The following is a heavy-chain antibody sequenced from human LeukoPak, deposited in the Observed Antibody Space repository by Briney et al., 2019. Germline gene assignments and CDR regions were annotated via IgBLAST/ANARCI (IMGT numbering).Heavy chain of an antibody. CDR2: ISDSGDST. CDR1: GLTLSSSA. CDR3: AKKIDRGGYSDY. V-gene: IGHV3-23*01. Sequence: GGSLRLSCAASGLTLSSSAMSWVRQAPGKGLEWVLAISDSGDSTYYADSVKGRFTISRDNSKNTLYLQMNSLRAEDTAVYYCAKKIDRGGYSDYWGQGTLVTVSS. J-gene: IGHJ4*02. D-gene: IGHD3-22*01.